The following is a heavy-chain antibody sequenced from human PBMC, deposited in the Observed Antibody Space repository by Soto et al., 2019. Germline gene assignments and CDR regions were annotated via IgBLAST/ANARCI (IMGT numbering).Heavy chain of an antibody. Sequence: EVQLVESGGGLVQPGRSLRLSCAASGFTFDDYAMHWVRQAPGKGLEWVSGISWNSGSIGYADSVKGRFTISRDNAKTSLYLQMNSLRAEDTALYYCAKANGDYPFGCYFDLWGRSNLVTVSS. CDR1: GFTFDDYA. CDR2: ISWNSGSI. CDR3: AKANGDYPFGCYFDL. D-gene: IGHD4-17*01. V-gene: IGHV3-9*01. J-gene: IGHJ2*01.